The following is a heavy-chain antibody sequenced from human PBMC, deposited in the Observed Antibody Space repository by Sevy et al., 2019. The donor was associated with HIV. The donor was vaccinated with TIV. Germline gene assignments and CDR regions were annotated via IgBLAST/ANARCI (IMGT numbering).Heavy chain of an antibody. D-gene: IGHD3-16*01. J-gene: IGHJ2*01. CDR3: TRQPPYYASSDRGWYFDL. CDR1: GDTFSNYW. CDR2: IFPGDSET. Sequence: GESLKISCKGSGDTFSNYWIGWVRQMPGKGLETMGIIFPGDSETRYSPSFQGHITISADKSNTTAYLQWSDLKPSDTAIYYCTRQPPYYASSDRGWYFDLWGRGTLVTVSS. V-gene: IGHV5-51*01.